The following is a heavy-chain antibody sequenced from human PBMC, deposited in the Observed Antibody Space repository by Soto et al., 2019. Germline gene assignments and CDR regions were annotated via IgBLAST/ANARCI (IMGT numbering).Heavy chain of an antibody. J-gene: IGHJ4*02. CDR2: INAGNGNT. D-gene: IGHD6-13*01. Sequence: ASVKVSCKASGYTFTSYAMHWLRQAPGQRLEWMGWINAGNGNTKYSQKFQGRVTITRDTSASTAYMELSSLRSEDTAVYYCARDSPDSSSWYPLLADWGQGTLVTVSS. V-gene: IGHV1-3*01. CDR3: ARDSPDSSSWYPLLAD. CDR1: GYTFTSYA.